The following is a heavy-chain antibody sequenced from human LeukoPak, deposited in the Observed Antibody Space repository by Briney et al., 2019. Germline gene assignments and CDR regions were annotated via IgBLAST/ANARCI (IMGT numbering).Heavy chain of an antibody. Sequence: GGSLRLSCAASGFTFSDYYMSWIRQAPGKGLEWVSAISGSGGSTYYADSVKGRFTISRDNSKNTLYLQMNSLRAEDTAVYYCAKDLEYSSSWYYQDYYYGMDVWGQGTTVTVSS. CDR2: ISGSGGST. J-gene: IGHJ6*02. D-gene: IGHD6-13*01. CDR3: AKDLEYSSSWYYQDYYYGMDV. CDR1: GFTFSDYY. V-gene: IGHV3-23*01.